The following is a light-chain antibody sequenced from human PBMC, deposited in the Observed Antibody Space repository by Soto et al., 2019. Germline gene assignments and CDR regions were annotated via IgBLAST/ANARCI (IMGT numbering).Light chain of an antibody. Sequence: HSALTQPASVSGSPGQSITISCTGTSSDVGGYNYVSWYQQHPGKAPQLMIYDVSNRPSGVSNRFSGSKSGNTASLTISGLQAEDEADYYCSSYTSSSTYVFGTGTKLTVL. CDR2: DVS. CDR1: SSDVGGYNY. CDR3: SSYTSSSTYV. V-gene: IGLV2-14*01. J-gene: IGLJ1*01.